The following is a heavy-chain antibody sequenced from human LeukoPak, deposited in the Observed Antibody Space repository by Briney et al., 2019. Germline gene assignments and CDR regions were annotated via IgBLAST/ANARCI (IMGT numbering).Heavy chain of an antibody. CDR1: GFTFSSSW. V-gene: IGHV3-7*01. D-gene: IGHD3-16*01. J-gene: IGHJ4*02. Sequence: GGSLRLSCAASGFTFSSSWMTWVRQAPGKGLEWLANIKGDGSDKNYVDSVKGRFPISRDNAKNSLFLQMSSLRGEDTALYYCATEHWGPNSWGQGTLVTVSS. CDR3: ATEHWGPNS. CDR2: IKGDGSDK.